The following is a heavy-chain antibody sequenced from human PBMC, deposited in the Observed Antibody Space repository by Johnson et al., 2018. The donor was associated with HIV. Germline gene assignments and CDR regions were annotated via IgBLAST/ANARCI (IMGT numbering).Heavy chain of an antibody. CDR2: INQDGVEK. Sequence: QLVESGGGLVQPGGSLRLSCAASGFTFSTSWMSWVRQAPGKGLGWVANINQDGVEKYYVDSVKGRFTISRDNSKNTLYLQMNSLRAEDTAVYFCANPPGSDSVDIWGQGTMVTVSS. CDR1: GFTFSTSW. J-gene: IGHJ3*02. CDR3: ANPPGSDSVDI. V-gene: IGHV3-7*02.